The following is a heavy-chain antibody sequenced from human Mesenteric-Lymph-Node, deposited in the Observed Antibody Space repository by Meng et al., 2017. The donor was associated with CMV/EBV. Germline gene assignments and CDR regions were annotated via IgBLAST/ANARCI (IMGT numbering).Heavy chain of an antibody. CDR3: ASGMVAGSRFDP. Sequence: LTCVVYGGSLRNYYWSWIRQPPGKGLEWIGEINHSGSTNYNPSLKSRVTISVDTSKNQFSLKLSSVTAADTAVYYCASGMVAGSRFDPWGQGTLVTVSS. CDR2: INHSGST. V-gene: IGHV4-34*01. CDR1: GGSLRNYY. D-gene: IGHD2-15*01. J-gene: IGHJ5*02.